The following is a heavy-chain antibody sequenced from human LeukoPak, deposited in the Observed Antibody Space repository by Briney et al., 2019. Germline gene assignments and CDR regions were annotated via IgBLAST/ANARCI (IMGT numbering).Heavy chain of an antibody. J-gene: IGHJ6*02. Sequence: GGSLRLSCAASGFTFSDYYMSWIRQAPGKGLEWVSAISGSGGSTYYADSVKGRFTISRDNSKNMLYLQMNSLRAEDTAVYYCAKALYSLDVWGQGTTVTVSS. CDR1: GFTFSDYY. CDR3: AKALYSLDV. CDR2: ISGSGGST. V-gene: IGHV3-23*01. D-gene: IGHD2-21*01.